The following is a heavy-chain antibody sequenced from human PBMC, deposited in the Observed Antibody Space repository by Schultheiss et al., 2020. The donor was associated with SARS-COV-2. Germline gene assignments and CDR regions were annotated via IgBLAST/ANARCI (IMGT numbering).Heavy chain of an antibody. V-gene: IGHV1-18*01. J-gene: IGHJ3*02. D-gene: IGHD3-22*01. CDR3: ARADRITMIVVVGSGAFDI. Sequence: ASVKVSCKASGYTFTSYGISWVRQAPGQGLEWMGWISAYNGNTNYAQKLQGRVTMTTDTSTSTAYMELRSLRSDDTAVYYCARADRITMIVVVGSGAFDIWGQGTMVTVSS. CDR2: ISAYNGNT. CDR1: GYTFTSYG.